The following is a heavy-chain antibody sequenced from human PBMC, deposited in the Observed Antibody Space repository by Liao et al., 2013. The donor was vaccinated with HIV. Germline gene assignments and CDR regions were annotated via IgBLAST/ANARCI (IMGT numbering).Heavy chain of an antibody. CDR2: IHTSGST. D-gene: IGHD5-24*01. V-gene: IGHV4-4*07. J-gene: IGHJ3*01. CDR1: GISIRDTY. Sequence: QVLLLESGPGLVKPSETLSLTCSISGISIRDTYWTWIRQPAEKTLEWVGRIHTSGSTNYNPSLKSRVTMSVDTSKNQFSLRLTSVTATDTAVYYCARGGRDGYNGDAFDVWGQGTMVTVSS. CDR3: ARGGRDGYNGDAFDV.